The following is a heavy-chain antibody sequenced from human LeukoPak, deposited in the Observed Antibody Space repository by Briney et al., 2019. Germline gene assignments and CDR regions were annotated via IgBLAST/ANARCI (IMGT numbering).Heavy chain of an antibody. CDR3: ARDAPPKYYDFWGGYYYYYGMDV. V-gene: IGHV3-21*01. Sequence: GGSLRLSCAASGFTFSSHSMNWVRQAPGKGLEWVSSISSSSSYIYYADSVKGRFTISRDNAKNSLYLQMNSLRAEDTAVYYCARDAPPKYYDFWGGYYYYYGMDVWGQGTTVTVSS. CDR1: GFTFSSHS. J-gene: IGHJ6*02. D-gene: IGHD3-3*01. CDR2: ISSSSSYI.